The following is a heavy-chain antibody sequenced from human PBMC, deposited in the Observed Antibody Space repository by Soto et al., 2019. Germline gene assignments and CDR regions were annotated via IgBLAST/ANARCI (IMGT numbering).Heavy chain of an antibody. Sequence: GGSLRLSCVASGFNFGTYAIHWVRQAPGKGLQWVALIAYDGINTYYADSVKGRFTISRDNSKNTLHLQMNSLRPEDTGVYFCARVTPGNNLYYFPGLDVWGQGTSVTVPS. CDR3: ARVTPGNNLYYFPGLDV. V-gene: IGHV3-30-3*01. J-gene: IGHJ6*02. CDR2: IAYDGINT. D-gene: IGHD3-22*01. CDR1: GFNFGTYA.